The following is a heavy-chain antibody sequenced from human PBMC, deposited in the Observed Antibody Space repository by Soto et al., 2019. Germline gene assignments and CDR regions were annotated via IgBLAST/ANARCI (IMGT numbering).Heavy chain of an antibody. V-gene: IGHV3-7*03. Sequence: VGSLRLSCAASGFTFSSYWMSWVRQAPGKGLEWVANIKQDGSGKYYVDSVKGRFTISRDNAKNSLYLQMNSLRAEDTAVYYCARDPEPWGVIVKRSYAFDIWGQGTMVTVSS. CDR1: GFTFSSYW. D-gene: IGHD3-16*02. J-gene: IGHJ3*02. CDR2: IKQDGSGK. CDR3: ARDPEPWGVIVKRSYAFDI.